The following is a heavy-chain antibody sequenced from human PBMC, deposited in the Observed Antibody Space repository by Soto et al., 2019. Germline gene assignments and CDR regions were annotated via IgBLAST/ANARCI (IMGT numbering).Heavy chain of an antibody. CDR2: IKQDGSEE. CDR3: ARIAASGRVWDV. D-gene: IGHD6-13*01. CDR1: GFTFSSYW. V-gene: IGHV3-7*01. Sequence: EVQLVESGGGLVQPGGSLRLSCVDSGFTFSSYWMSWVRQAPGKGLSGVGNIKQDGSEENYVDSVKGRFTISRDNAKNSMYLQMNSLRAEDTAVYYCARIAASGRVWDVWGQGTTVVVSS. J-gene: IGHJ6*02.